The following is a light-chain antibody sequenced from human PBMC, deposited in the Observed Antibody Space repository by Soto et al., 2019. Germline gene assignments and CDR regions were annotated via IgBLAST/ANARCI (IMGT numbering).Light chain of an antibody. CDR2: DTY. V-gene: IGKV3-11*01. Sequence: LTQSPAILSLSPGERATLSCTASQSVDTYIAWYQHRPGQPPRLLIHDTYHRASGVPARFRGSGSGTDFTLTIPSLEPEDFGVDFCQQRRNWVSFGPGTRL. J-gene: IGKJ3*01. CDR1: QSVDTY. CDR3: QQRRNWVS.